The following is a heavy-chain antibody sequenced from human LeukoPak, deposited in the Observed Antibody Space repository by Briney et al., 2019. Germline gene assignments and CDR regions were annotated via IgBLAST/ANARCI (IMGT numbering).Heavy chain of an antibody. CDR3: ARGSSSQYFRF. J-gene: IGHJ1*01. CDR2: ISAYSGNT. D-gene: IGHD3-10*01. V-gene: IGHV1-18*01. CDR1: GYAFSSHP. Sequence: ASVKVSCKASGYAFSSHPVSWVRQAPGQGLEWMGWISAYSGNTSYAQRFQGRVTMSAEASTNTAYMELTSLRSDDTAIYFCARGSSSQYFRFWGQGTLVTVSS.